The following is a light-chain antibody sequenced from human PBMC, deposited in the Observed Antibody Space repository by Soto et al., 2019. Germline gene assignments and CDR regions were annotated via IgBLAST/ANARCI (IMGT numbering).Light chain of an antibody. CDR1: SSNIGYNF. J-gene: IGLJ2*01. CDR2: RND. V-gene: IGLV1-47*01. Sequence: QSVLTQPPSASGTPGHRVTISCSGSSSNIGYNFVYWYQQVPGTAPKLLIYRNDQRPSGVPDRFSGSKSGTSASLAISGLRSEDEADYYCAAWDDSLSVGVFGGGTKLTVL. CDR3: AAWDDSLSVGV.